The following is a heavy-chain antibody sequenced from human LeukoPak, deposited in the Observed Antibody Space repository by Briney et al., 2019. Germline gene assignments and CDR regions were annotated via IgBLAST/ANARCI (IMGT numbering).Heavy chain of an antibody. V-gene: IGHV1-18*01. CDR2: ISSYNVNT. CDR3: ARDRFLEGYYYMDV. CDR1: GYTFTSYG. J-gene: IGHJ6*03. D-gene: IGHD3-3*01. Sequence: GASVKVSCKASGYTFTSYGISWVRQAPGQGLEWMGWISSYNVNTNDAQKLQGRVTMTTDTPTSTAYMEVRSLRSDDTAVYYCARDRFLEGYYYMDVWGKGTTVTVSS.